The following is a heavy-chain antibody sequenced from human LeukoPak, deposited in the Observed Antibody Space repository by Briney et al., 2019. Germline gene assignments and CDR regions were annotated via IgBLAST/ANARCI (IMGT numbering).Heavy chain of an antibody. CDR1: GGSITTSSYH. CDR3: ARRSGVLDSRDSRYYFDH. J-gene: IGHJ4*02. Sequence: SETLSLTCTVSGGSITTSSYHWGWMRQSPGKGLECIGTIYYTGRTYYKPSLNSRVTISLDTSKNQFSLNLSSVTAADTAVYYCARRSGVLDSRDSRYYFDHWGQGTLVTVSS. V-gene: IGHV4-39*07. CDR2: IYYTGRT. D-gene: IGHD3-22*01.